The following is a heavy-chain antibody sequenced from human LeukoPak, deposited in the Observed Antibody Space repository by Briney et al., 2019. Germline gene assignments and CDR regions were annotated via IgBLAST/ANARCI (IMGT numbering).Heavy chain of an antibody. Sequence: SQTLSLTCTVSGISLSSKTYYGTCTRRRPRKGPEGCGCIHYSGWIHYNPSLASQVSISVDASDVKVYLSLKYVTSADRAAGYCARGRDYIKVGYWGQGKLVTVSS. V-gene: IGHV4-31*01. D-gene: IGHD4-11*01. CDR1: GISLSSKTYY. CDR2: IHYSGWI. J-gene: IGHJ4*02. CDR3: ARGRDYIKVGY.